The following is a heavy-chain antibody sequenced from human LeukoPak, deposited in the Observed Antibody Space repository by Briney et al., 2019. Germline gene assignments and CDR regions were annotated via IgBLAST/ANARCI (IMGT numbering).Heavy chain of an antibody. CDR1: GFSFPDYA. J-gene: IGHJ4*02. CDR3: ARAPDTAMVGFDY. CDR2: ISWNSGNI. D-gene: IGHD5-18*01. Sequence: GGSLRLSCAASGFSFPDYAMHWVRQAPGKGLEWVSSISWNSGNIVYVDSVKGRFTISRDNAKNSLYLQMNSLRAEDTAVYYCARAPDTAMVGFDYWGQGTLVTVSS. V-gene: IGHV3-9*01.